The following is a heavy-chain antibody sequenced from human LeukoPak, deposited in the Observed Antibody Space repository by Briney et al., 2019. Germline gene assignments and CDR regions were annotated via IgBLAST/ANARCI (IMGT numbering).Heavy chain of an antibody. CDR2: IYYIGST. CDR3: ARDPSGSSQYYFDY. J-gene: IGHJ4*02. CDR1: GGSISSYY. D-gene: IGHD3-10*01. V-gene: IGHV4-59*01. Sequence: SETLSLTCTVSGGSISSYYWSWLRQPPGKGLEWSGYIYYIGSTNYNPSLTSRVTISVDTSKNQFSLKVSSATAADTAVYYCARDPSGSSQYYFDYWGQGTLVTVSS.